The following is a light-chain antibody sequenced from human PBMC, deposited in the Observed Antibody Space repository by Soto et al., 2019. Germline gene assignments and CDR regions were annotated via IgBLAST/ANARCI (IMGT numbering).Light chain of an antibody. Sequence: EIVLTQSPASLSLSPGERATLSCRASQGIRSLLAWYQQKPGQAPRLLIYDASTRATDIPARFSGSGSGTDFTLTISSLEPAGYAIYYCLQGSSWPLTFGQGTKLEIK. J-gene: IGKJ2*01. CDR2: DAS. CDR3: LQGSSWPLT. CDR1: QGIRSL. V-gene: IGKV3-11*01.